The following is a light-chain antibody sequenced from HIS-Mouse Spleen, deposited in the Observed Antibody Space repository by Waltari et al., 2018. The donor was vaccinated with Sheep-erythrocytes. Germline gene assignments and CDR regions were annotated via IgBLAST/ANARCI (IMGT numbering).Light chain of an antibody. CDR3: CSYAGSSTPWV. CDR1: SSDVGSYNL. CDR2: EGS. V-gene: IGLV2-23*01. Sequence: QSALTQPASVSGSPGQSITISCTGTSSDVGSYNLVSWYQQHPGKAPKLMIYEGSKRPSVVSNRFSGSKSGNTAYLTISGLQAEYEADYYCCSYAGSSTPWVFGGGTKLTVL. J-gene: IGLJ3*02.